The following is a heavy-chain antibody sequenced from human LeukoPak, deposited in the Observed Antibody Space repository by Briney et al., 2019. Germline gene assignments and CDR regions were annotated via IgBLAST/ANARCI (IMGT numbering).Heavy chain of an antibody. Sequence: SETLSLTCTVSVGSISYYYWSWIPQPPGRGLELIGYIYYSGNTNYNPSRKGRVTLSVDKSKNQFSLELTSVTAADPGVYCLARVWSSRKAFDIGGQGTMVTVSS. CDR3: ARVWSSRKAFDI. CDR1: VGSISYYY. CDR2: IYYSGNT. J-gene: IGHJ3*02. V-gene: IGHV4-59*01. D-gene: IGHD3-16*01.